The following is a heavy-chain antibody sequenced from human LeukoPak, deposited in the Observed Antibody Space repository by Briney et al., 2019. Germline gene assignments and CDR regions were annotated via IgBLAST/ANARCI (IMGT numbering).Heavy chain of an antibody. CDR1: GGSISSYY. J-gene: IGHJ6*02. CDR2: IYYSGST. V-gene: IGHV4-59*01. D-gene: IGHD4-17*01. CDR3: ARATTVTTNYYYGMDV. Sequence: PSETLSLTCTVSGGSISSYYWSWIRQPPGKGLEWIGYIYYSGSTTYNPSLKSRATISVDTSKNQFSLKLSSVAAADTAVYYCARATTVTTNYYYGMDVWGQGTTVTVSS.